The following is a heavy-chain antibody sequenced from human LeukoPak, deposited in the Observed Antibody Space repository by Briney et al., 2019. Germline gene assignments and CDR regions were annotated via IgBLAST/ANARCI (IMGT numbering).Heavy chain of an antibody. Sequence: SGGSLRLSCAASGFTFSSYAMHWVRQAPGKGLGWVAVISYDGSNKYYADSVKGRFTISRDNSKNTLYLQMNSLRAEDTAVYYCARGAPKGHYCDSSGYWGQGTLVTVSS. CDR2: ISYDGSNK. V-gene: IGHV3-30-3*01. D-gene: IGHD3-22*01. J-gene: IGHJ4*02. CDR1: GFTFSSYA. CDR3: ARGAPKGHYCDSSGY.